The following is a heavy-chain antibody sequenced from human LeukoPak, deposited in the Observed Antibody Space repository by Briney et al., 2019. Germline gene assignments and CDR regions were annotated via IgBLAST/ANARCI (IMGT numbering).Heavy chain of an antibody. CDR2: IASKTDGGAT. J-gene: IGHJ4*02. Sequence: PGGPLRLSCSASGLTVTNAWMNWVRQAPGEGLDWVGRIASKTDGGATDYAAPVKGRFTISRDDSKNTLNLQMNSLKTEDTAVYYCTTGIRGDWGQGTLVTVSS. D-gene: IGHD3-10*01. CDR3: TTGIRGD. CDR1: GLTVTNAW. V-gene: IGHV3-15*07.